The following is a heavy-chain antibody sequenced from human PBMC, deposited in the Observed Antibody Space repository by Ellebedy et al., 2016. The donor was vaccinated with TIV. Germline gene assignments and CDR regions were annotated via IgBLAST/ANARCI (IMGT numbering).Heavy chain of an antibody. CDR3: ARGYCSAATCPYGMDV. J-gene: IGHJ6*02. CDR2: FDPEYGKT. D-gene: IGHD2-15*01. Sequence: ASVKVSXXVSGYTLSDLSMHWVRQAPGKGLEWMGNFDPEYGKTIYAQKFQGRVTMTEDTTTDTAYMELSSLRSEDTAVYYCARGYCSAATCPYGMDVWGQGTTVTVSS. V-gene: IGHV1-24*01. CDR1: GYTLSDLS.